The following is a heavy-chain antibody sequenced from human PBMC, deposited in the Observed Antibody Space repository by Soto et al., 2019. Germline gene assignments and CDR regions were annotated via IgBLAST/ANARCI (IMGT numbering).Heavy chain of an antibody. V-gene: IGHV4-34*01. CDR1: GGSFSGYY. D-gene: IGHD3-22*01. Sequence: QVQLQQWGAGLLKPSETLSLTCAVYGGSFSGYYWSWIRQPPGKGLEWIGEINHSGSTNYNPSLKRRVPISVDTPQNQFSLKLSSVTAADTAVYYCARGRMIVVQLYNWFDPWGQGTLVTVSS. J-gene: IGHJ5*02. CDR3: ARGRMIVVQLYNWFDP. CDR2: INHSGST.